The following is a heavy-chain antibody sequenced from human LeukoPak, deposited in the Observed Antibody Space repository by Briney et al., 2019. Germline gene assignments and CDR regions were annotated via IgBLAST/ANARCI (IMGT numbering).Heavy chain of an antibody. J-gene: IGHJ4*02. CDR3: ARDGWIDY. V-gene: IGHV3-21*01. CDR2: ITSSSTYI. CDR1: GLTFSGYS. D-gene: IGHD5-12*01. Sequence: PGGSLRLSCAASGLTFSGYSMNWVRQAPGKGLEWVSCITSSSTYISYADSVKGRFTISRDNAKNSLYLQMNSLRAEDTAVYYCARDGWIDYWGQGTLVTVSS.